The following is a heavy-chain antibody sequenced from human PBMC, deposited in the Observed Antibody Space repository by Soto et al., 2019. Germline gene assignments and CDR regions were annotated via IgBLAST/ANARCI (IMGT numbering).Heavy chain of an antibody. D-gene: IGHD3-22*01. CDR2: ISGSGGST. Sequence: EVKLLESGGGLVQPGGSLRLSCAASGFTFSSYAMSWVRQAPGKGLEWVSAISGSGGSTNNADSVKGRFTISRDNSKNTLYLQMNNLGAEDTAVYYCAKYHDNTGYYPLRVLDYWGQGILVTVSS. J-gene: IGHJ4*02. V-gene: IGHV3-23*01. CDR1: GFTFSSYA. CDR3: AKYHDNTGYYPLRVLDY.